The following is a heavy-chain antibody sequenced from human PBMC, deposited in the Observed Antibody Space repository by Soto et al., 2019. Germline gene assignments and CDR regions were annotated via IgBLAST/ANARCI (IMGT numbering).Heavy chain of an antibody. Sequence: QVQLVQSGAEVKKPGSSVKVSCKASGGTFSSYAISWVRQAPGQGLEWMGGIIPIFGTANYAQKFQGRVTITADESTSTAYMELSSLRSEDTAVYYCARGSEMATIAWQLTVTTFDYFDYWGQGTLVTVSS. V-gene: IGHV1-69*01. CDR2: IIPIFGTA. CDR1: GGTFSSYA. J-gene: IGHJ4*02. D-gene: IGHD4-17*01. CDR3: ARGSEMATIAWQLTVTTFDYFDY.